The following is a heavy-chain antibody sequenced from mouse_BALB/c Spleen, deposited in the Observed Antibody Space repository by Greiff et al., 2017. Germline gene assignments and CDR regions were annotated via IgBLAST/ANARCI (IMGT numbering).Heavy chain of an antibody. Sequence: DVKLQESGPDLVKPSQSLSLTCTVTGYSITSGYSWHWIRQFPGNKLEWMGYIHYSGSTNYNPSLKSRISITRDTSKNQFFLQLNSVTTEDTATYYCAKLIYWYFDVWGAGTTVTVSS. J-gene: IGHJ1*01. CDR1: GYSITSGYS. CDR2: IHYSGST. D-gene: IGHD4-1*01. CDR3: AKLIYWYFDV. V-gene: IGHV3-1*02.